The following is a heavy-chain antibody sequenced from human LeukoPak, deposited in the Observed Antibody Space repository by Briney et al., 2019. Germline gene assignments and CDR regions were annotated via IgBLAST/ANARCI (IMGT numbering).Heavy chain of an antibody. CDR2: VSYRGST. CDR1: GGSISSDH. J-gene: IGHJ4*02. CDR3: ASSPSSGYSAY. V-gene: IGHV4-59*08. Sequence: SETLSLTCTVSGGSISSDHWGWIRQPPGKGLEWIGCVSYRGSTNYNPSLESRVTISLDTSKNQFSLKLSSVTAADTAVFYCASSPSSGYSAYWGQGALVTVSS.